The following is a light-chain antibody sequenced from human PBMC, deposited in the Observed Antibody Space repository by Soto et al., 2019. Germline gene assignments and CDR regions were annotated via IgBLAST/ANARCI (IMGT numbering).Light chain of an antibody. CDR2: EGS. Sequence: QSALTQPASVSGSPGQSITISCTGTSSDVGTYNLVSWYQQHPGKAPKLMIYEGSKRPSGVSNRVSGSKSGNTASLTISGLQAEDEADYYCCSYASSNTLVFGGGTKVTVL. V-gene: IGLV2-23*01. CDR1: SSDVGTYNL. CDR3: CSYASSNTLV. J-gene: IGLJ2*01.